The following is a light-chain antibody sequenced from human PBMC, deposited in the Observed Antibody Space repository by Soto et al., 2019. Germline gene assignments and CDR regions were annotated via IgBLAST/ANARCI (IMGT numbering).Light chain of an antibody. CDR1: QSLLHITGETF. J-gene: IGKJ5*01. Sequence: DVVMTQTPLSLSVAPGQPASISCKSSQSLLHITGETFLFWYLQKPGQSPQLLIYEVSTRVSGVPDRFSGSGSGTDFTLDISRVETDDAGIYYCMQSTPLPPTFGQGTRLGIE. CDR2: EVS. CDR3: MQSTPLPPT. V-gene: IGKV2D-29*02.